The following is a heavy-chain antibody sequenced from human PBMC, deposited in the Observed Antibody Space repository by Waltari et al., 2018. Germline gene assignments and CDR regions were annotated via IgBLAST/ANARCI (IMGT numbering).Heavy chain of an antibody. Sequence: EVQLVESGGGLIQPGGSLSLSCAASGFTVSSNYMSCVRQAPGKGLEWVSVIYSGGSTYYADSGKGRFTISRDNSKNTLYLQMNSLRAEDTAVYYCASRSMIVVGQEGYYYGMDVWGQGTTVTVSS. J-gene: IGHJ6*02. CDR2: IYSGGST. V-gene: IGHV3-53*01. D-gene: IGHD3-22*01. CDR1: GFTVSSNY. CDR3: ASRSMIVVGQEGYYYGMDV.